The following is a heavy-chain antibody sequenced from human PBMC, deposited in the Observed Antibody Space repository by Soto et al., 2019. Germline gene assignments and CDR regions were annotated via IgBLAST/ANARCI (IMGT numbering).Heavy chain of an antibody. V-gene: IGHV3-53*01. CDR3: ARVSSGWYGPYFDY. J-gene: IGHJ4*02. Sequence: GGSLRLSCAASGFTASSNYMSWVRQAPGKGLEWVSVIYSGGSTYYADSVKGRFTISRDNSKNTLYLQMNSLRAEDTAVYYCARVSSGWYGPYFDYWGQGTLVTVSS. CDR1: GFTASSNY. CDR2: IYSGGST. D-gene: IGHD6-19*01.